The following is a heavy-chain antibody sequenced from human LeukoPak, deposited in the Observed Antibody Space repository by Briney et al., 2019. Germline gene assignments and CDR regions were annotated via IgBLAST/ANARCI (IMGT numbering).Heavy chain of an antibody. Sequence: PGGSLRLSCAASGFTFSSYSMNWVRQAPGKGLEWVSSISSSSSHIYYADSVKGRFTISRDNAKNSLYLQMNSLRAEDTAVYYCARRRDGYYFDYWGQGTLVTVSS. V-gene: IGHV3-21*01. CDR2: ISSSSSHI. J-gene: IGHJ4*02. CDR1: GFTFSSYS. CDR3: ARRRDGYYFDY. D-gene: IGHD5-24*01.